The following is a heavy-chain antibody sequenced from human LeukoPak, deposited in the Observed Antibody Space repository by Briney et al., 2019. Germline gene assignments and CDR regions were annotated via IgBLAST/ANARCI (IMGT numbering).Heavy chain of an antibody. CDR3: ARSETTYYYDSSVYFYYYYGMDV. Sequence: PGGSLRLSCAASKFTFSNYWMTWVRQAPGKGLEWVANIKQDGSEKYYADSVKGRFTISRDNAKNSLYLQMNSLRAEDTAVYYCARSETTYYYDSSVYFYYYYGMDVWGQGTTVTVSS. CDR2: IKQDGSEK. CDR1: KFTFSNYW. J-gene: IGHJ6*02. V-gene: IGHV3-7*01. D-gene: IGHD3-22*01.